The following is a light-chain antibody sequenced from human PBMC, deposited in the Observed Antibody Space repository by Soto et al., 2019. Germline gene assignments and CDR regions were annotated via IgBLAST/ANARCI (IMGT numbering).Light chain of an antibody. Sequence: IVLTQSPGTLSLSPGERATLSCRASQSISSNYLDWYQQKPGQAPRLLIFGASSRATGIPDRFSGSGSGKDFTLTISRLEPEDFAVYYCQQYGSSPRAFGQGTKVEVK. CDR3: QQYGSSPRA. CDR1: QSISSNY. J-gene: IGKJ1*01. V-gene: IGKV3-20*01. CDR2: GAS.